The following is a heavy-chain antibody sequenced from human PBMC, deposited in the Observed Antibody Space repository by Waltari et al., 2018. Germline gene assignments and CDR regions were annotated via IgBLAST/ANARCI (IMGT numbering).Heavy chain of an antibody. CDR2: ISYDGSNK. CDR3: ARSRRDGYRDYYYYGMDV. CDR1: GFTFSSYA. V-gene: IGHV3-30*01. Sequence: QVQLVESGGGVVQPGRSLRLSCAASGFTFSSYAMHWVRQAQGKGLEWVAVISYDGSNKYYADSVKGRFTISRDNSKNTLYLQMNSLRAEDTAVYYCARSRRDGYRDYYYYGMDVWGQGTTVTVSS. D-gene: IGHD5-12*01. J-gene: IGHJ6*02.